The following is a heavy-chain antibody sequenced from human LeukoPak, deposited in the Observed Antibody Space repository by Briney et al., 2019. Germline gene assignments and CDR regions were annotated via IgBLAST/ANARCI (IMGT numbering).Heavy chain of an antibody. Sequence: GGSLRLSCVASGFGLSGITMNWVRQAPGKGLEWVSVIYSGGSTYYADSVKGRFTISRHNSKNTLYLQMNSLRAEDTAVYYCAKDQTLYCGGDCYPSMDFDYWGQGTLVTVSS. V-gene: IGHV3-53*01. D-gene: IGHD2-21*02. CDR2: IYSGGST. J-gene: IGHJ4*02. CDR3: AKDQTLYCGGDCYPSMDFDY. CDR1: GFGLSGIT.